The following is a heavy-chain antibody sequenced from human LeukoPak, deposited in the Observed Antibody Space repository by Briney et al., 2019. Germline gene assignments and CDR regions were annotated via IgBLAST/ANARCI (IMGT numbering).Heavy chain of an antibody. D-gene: IGHD1-26*01. V-gene: IGHV3-48*02. CDR3: AREPDRGSYYNFDY. CDR2: MSTAGTTF. J-gene: IGHJ4*02. CDR1: GFTFSSYN. Sequence: GGSLRLSCAASGFTFSSYNMNWVRQAPGRGLEWLAYMSTAGTTFYYAHSVKGRFTISRDNAKNSLSLQMKSLRDDDTGVYYCAREPDRGSYYNFDYWGQGALVTVSS.